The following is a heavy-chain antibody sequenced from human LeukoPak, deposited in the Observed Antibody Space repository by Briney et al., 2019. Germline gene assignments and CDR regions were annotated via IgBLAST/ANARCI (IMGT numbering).Heavy chain of an antibody. CDR1: GFTFSSYW. J-gene: IGHJ4*02. Sequence: GGSLRPSCAASGFTFSSYWMSWVRQAPGKGLEWVANIKQDGSEKYYVDSVKGRFTISRDNAKNSLYLQMNSLRAEDTAVYYCARDLAPHVERLDHFDYWGQGTLVTVSS. D-gene: IGHD1-1*01. V-gene: IGHV3-7*01. CDR2: IKQDGSEK. CDR3: ARDLAPHVERLDHFDY.